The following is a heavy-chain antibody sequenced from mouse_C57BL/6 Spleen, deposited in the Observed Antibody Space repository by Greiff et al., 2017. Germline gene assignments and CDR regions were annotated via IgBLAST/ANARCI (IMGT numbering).Heavy chain of an antibody. D-gene: IGHD1-1*01. V-gene: IGHV1-72*01. CDR2: IDPNSGGT. Sequence: LQPGAELVKPGASVKLSCKASGYTFTSYWMHWVKQRPGRGLEWIGRIDPNSGGTKYNEKFKGKATLTVDKPSSTAYMQLSSLTSEDSAVYYCARDYYGSSHYFDYWGQGTTLTVSS. J-gene: IGHJ2*01. CDR3: ARDYYGSSHYFDY. CDR1: GYTFTSYW.